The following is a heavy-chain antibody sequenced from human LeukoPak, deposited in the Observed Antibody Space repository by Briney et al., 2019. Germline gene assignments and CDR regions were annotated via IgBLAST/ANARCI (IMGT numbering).Heavy chain of an antibody. CDR3: AKDLRYYGSGSYLPDY. V-gene: IGHV3-23*01. CDR2: ISGSGGST. J-gene: IGHJ4*02. D-gene: IGHD3-10*01. CDR1: GLTFRSYA. Sequence: GGSRRPSCAAYGLTFRSYAMGWVRPAPGEGLGWVSAISGSGGSTYYADSVKGRFTISRDNSKNTLYPQMNSLRAEDTAVYYCAKDLRYYGSGSYLPDYWGQGTLVTVSS.